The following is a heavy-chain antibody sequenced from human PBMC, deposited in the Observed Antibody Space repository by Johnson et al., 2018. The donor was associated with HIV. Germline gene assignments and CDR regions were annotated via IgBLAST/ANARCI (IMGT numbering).Heavy chain of an antibody. D-gene: IGHD3-22*01. CDR3: ARGSSYYYDSSGYAFDI. J-gene: IGHJ3*02. V-gene: IGHV3-13*01. CDR2: IGTAGDT. Sequence: VQLVESGGGLVQPGGSLRLSCAASGFTFSSYDMHWVRQATGKGLEWVSAIGTAGDTYYTGSVKGRFTISRENAKNSLYLQMNSLRAGDTAVYYCARGSSYYYDSSGYAFDIWGQGTMVTVSS. CDR1: GFTFSSYD.